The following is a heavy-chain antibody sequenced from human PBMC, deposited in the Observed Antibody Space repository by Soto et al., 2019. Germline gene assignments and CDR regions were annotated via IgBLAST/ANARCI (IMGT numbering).Heavy chain of an antibody. J-gene: IGHJ6*02. CDR2: IWYDGSNK. V-gene: IGHV3-33*01. D-gene: IGHD3-10*01. Sequence: PGGSLRLSCAASGFTFSSYGMHWVRQAPGKGLEWVAVIWYDGSNKYYADSVKGRFTISRDNSKNTLYLQMNSLRAEDTAVYYCARESGSASEPPYGMDVWGQGTTVTVSS. CDR3: ARESGSASEPPYGMDV. CDR1: GFTFSSYG.